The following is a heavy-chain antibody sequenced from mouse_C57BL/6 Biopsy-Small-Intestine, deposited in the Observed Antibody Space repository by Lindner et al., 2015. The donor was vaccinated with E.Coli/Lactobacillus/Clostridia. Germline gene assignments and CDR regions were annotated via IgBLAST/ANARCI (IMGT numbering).Heavy chain of an antibody. J-gene: IGHJ2*01. CDR2: IRNKANGYTT. CDR1: GFTFTDYY. CDR3: ARSFDY. V-gene: IGHV7-3*01. Sequence: VQLQESGGGLVQPGGSLSLSCAASGFTFTDYYMNWVRQPPGKALEWLGFIRNKANGYTTEYGASVKGRFTISRDNSQSILYLQMNALRAEDSATYYCARSFDYWGQGTTLTVSS.